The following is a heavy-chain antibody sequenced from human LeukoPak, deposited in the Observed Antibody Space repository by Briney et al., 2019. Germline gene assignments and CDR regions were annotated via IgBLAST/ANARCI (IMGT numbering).Heavy chain of an antibody. CDR1: GGTFSSYA. Sequence: SVKVSCKASGGTFSSYAISWVRQAPGQGLEWMGGIIPIFGTANYAQKFQGRVTITADESTSTAYMELSSLRSEDTAVYYCARDGRHRYYYDSSGFYGGSFDPWGQGTLVTVSS. CDR2: IIPIFGTA. J-gene: IGHJ5*02. V-gene: IGHV1-69*13. CDR3: ARDGRHRYYYDSSGFYGGSFDP. D-gene: IGHD3-22*01.